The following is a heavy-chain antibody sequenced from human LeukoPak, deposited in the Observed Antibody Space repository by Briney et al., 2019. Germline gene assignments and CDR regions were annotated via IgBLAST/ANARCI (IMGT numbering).Heavy chain of an antibody. CDR1: GGSISSSSYY. Sequence: SETLSLTCTVSGGSISSSSYYWGWIRQPPGKGLEWIGSIYYRGSTYYNPSLKSRVTISVDTSKNQFSLKLSSVTAADTAVYYCASGYSYGFDYWGQGTLVTVSS. D-gene: IGHD5-18*01. CDR3: ASGYSYGFDY. CDR2: IYYRGST. J-gene: IGHJ4*02. V-gene: IGHV4-39*07.